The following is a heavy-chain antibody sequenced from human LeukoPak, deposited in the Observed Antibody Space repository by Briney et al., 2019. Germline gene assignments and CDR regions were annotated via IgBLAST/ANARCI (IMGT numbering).Heavy chain of an antibody. CDR2: VFYSGST. CDR1: GGSITNGHYY. CDR3: ARAESMDV. Sequence: SQTLSLTCTVSGGSITNGHYYWHWLRQHPGKGLEWIGYVFYSGSTYYNPSLKSRITISLDTSKNQFSLNLSSVTAADTAVYYCARAESMDVWGQGTTVTVSS. V-gene: IGHV4-31*03. J-gene: IGHJ6*02.